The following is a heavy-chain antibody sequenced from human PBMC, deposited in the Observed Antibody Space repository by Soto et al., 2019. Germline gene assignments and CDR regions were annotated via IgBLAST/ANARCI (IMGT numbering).Heavy chain of an antibody. V-gene: IGHV4-39*07. D-gene: IGHD5-18*01. CDR3: ASRGYSYGFSLGMDV. J-gene: IGHJ6*02. CDR2: IYSSEYT. CDR1: GGSVSSNSYS. Sequence: SETLSLPCSVSGGSVSSNSYSWGWIRQSPGKGLEWIGTIYSSEYTNYHPSLLSRVTISVDTSKNEFSLRLSSVTAADTAVYYCASRGYSYGFSLGMDVWGQGTTVTVSS.